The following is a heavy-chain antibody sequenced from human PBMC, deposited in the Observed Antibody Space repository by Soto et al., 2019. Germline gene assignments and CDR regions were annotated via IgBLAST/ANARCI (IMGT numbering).Heavy chain of an antibody. J-gene: IGHJ1*01. V-gene: IGHV3-23*01. D-gene: IGHD3-22*01. CDR2: ISGSGGST. CDR1: GSTFSSYA. Sequence: GGSLRLSCAASGSTFSSYAMSWVRQAPGKGLEWVSAISGSGGSTYYADSVKGRFTISRDNSKNTLYLQMNSLRAEDTAVYYCAKDPPDTYYYDSSGYYGEYFQHWGQGTLVTVSS. CDR3: AKDPPDTYYYDSSGYYGEYFQH.